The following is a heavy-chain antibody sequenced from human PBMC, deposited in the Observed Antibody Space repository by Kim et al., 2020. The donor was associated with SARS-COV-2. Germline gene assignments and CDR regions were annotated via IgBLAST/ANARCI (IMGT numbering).Heavy chain of an antibody. CDR3: AKRGKSRFYDAFDI. CDR2: IWYDGSNK. CDR1: GFTFSSYA. D-gene: IGHD3-3*01. Sequence: GGSLRLSCAASGFTFSSYAMHWVRQAPGKGLEWVAVIWYDGSNKYYADSVKGRFTISRDNSKNTLYLQMNSLRAEDTAVYYCAKRGKSRFYDAFDIWGQGTMVTVSS. V-gene: IGHV3-33*06. J-gene: IGHJ3*02.